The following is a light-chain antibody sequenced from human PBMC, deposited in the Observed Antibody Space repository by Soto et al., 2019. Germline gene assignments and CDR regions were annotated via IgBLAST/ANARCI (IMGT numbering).Light chain of an antibody. V-gene: IGLV2-14*01. CDR1: ISDFVVYNY. J-gene: IGLJ1*01. CDR2: GVS. CDR3: SSHTISSALQV. Sequence: QSALTQPAAVSGAPGQSITMSCTGTISDFVVYNYVSWYQQHPGKAPKLMIYGVSNRPSGVSNRFSGSKSGNTASLTISGLQADDEADYYCSSHTISSALQVSGTGTKVTVL.